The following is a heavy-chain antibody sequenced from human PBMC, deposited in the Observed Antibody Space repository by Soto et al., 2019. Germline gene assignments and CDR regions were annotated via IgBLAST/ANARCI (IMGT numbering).Heavy chain of an antibody. V-gene: IGHV3-53*01. CDR3: VQTTGWPGFDF. CDR1: GFAVCSKY. J-gene: IGHJ4*02. Sequence: GGSLRLSCAASGFAVCSKYMTWVRQAPGKGLEWVSVIYGGGTTYYADSVKGRFTISRDTSKNTLYLQMNSLRAEDTAVYYCVQTTGWPGFDFWGQGTLVTVSS. D-gene: IGHD6-19*01. CDR2: IYGGGTT.